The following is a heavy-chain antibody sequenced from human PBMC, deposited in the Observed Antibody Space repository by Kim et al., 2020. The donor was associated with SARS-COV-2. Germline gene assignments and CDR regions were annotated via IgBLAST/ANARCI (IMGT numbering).Heavy chain of an antibody. V-gene: IGHV4-34*01. J-gene: IGHJ6*02. CDR2: INHSGST. Sequence: SETLSLTCAVYGGSFSGYYWSWIRQPPGKGLEWIGEINHSGSTNYNPSLKSRVTISVDTSKNQFSLKLSSVTAADTAVYYCAGWGAVAGTRDGMDVWGQGTTVTVSS. CDR3: AGWGAVAGTRDGMDV. D-gene: IGHD6-19*01. CDR1: GGSFSGYY.